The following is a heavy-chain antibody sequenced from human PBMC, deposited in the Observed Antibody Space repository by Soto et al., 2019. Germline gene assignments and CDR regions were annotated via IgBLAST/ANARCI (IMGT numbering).Heavy chain of an antibody. CDR3: ARDTGDGTFDF. V-gene: IGHV1-3*01. J-gene: IGHJ4*02. CDR1: GYTVSSYA. Sequence: ASVKVSCKFSGYTVSSYAMHWVRQAPGQRLEWMGWINAGYGNTKSSQKFQDRVTISRDTSASTAYMELTSLRYEDTAVYYCARDTGDGTFDFWGQGPLVTDSS. CDR2: INAGYGNT. D-gene: IGHD7-27*01.